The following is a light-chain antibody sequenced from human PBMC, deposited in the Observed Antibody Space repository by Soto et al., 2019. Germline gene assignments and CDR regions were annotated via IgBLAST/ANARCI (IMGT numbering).Light chain of an antibody. Sequence: VLRQSPATLSLSQGERATLSCSASQSVSTYLAWYQQRPGQAPRLLIYDASKRATGIAARFSGSGSGTDFTLTISSLEPEDFAVYYCQQRGNWPPQTFGQGTKVDIK. CDR2: DAS. CDR3: QQRGNWPPQT. J-gene: IGKJ1*01. CDR1: QSVSTY. V-gene: IGKV3-11*01.